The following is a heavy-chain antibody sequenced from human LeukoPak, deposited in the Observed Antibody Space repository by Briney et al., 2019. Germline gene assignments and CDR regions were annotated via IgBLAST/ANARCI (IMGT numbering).Heavy chain of an antibody. Sequence: GSSVKVSCKASGGTFSSYAISWVRQAPGQGLEWMGRIIPIFGTANYAQKFQGRVTITTDESTSTAYMELSSLRSEDTAVYHCASPRGYSYGNYDYWGQGTLVTVSS. D-gene: IGHD5-18*01. J-gene: IGHJ4*02. CDR1: GGTFSSYA. CDR3: ASPRGYSYGNYDY. CDR2: IIPIFGTA. V-gene: IGHV1-69*05.